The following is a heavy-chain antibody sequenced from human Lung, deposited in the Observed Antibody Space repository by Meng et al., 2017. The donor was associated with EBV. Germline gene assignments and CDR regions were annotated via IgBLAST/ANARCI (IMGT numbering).Heavy chain of an antibody. Sequence: HMKCWRRGLVKPSEALSLTLTVSGGFISRSSYYLGWICQPPGKGLEWIGSIYYSGRTYYNPYLKSRVTISVDTSNNQFSLKLSSVTAADTAVYYCARDSPVGGGHPPNCFDPWGQGTLVTVSS. CDR2: IYYSGRT. V-gene: IGHV4-39*07. J-gene: IGHJ5*02. CDR3: ARDSPVGGGHPPNCFDP. D-gene: IGHD3-3*01. CDR1: GGFISRSSYY.